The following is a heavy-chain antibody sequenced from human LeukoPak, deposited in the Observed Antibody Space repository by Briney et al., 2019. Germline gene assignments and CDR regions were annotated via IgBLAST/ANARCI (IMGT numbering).Heavy chain of an antibody. V-gene: IGHV3-23*01. Sequence: GGSLRLSCAAPGFTSSSYAMSWVRQAPGKGLEWVSAISGSGGSTFYAESVKGRFTISRDNSKNTLYRQMNSLRAEDTAVYYCAKPGLVGVYGGEFQHWGQGTLVTVSS. D-gene: IGHD3-3*01. CDR2: ISGSGGST. J-gene: IGHJ1*01. CDR3: AKPGLVGVYGGEFQH. CDR1: GFTSSSYA.